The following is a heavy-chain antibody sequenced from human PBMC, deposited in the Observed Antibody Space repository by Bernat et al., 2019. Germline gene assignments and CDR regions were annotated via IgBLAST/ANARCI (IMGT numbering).Heavy chain of an antibody. CDR1: GFTFSSYA. J-gene: IGHJ4*02. Sequence: EVQLLESGGGLVQPGGSLRLSCAASGFTFSSYAMSWVRQAPGKGLEWFSAISGSGGSTYYADSVKGRFTISRDNSKNTLYLQMNSLRAEDTAVYYCAKDRVQWRGVDYWGQGTLVTVSS. CDR3: AKDRVQWRGVDY. CDR2: ISGSGGST. V-gene: IGHV3-23*01. D-gene: IGHD6-19*01.